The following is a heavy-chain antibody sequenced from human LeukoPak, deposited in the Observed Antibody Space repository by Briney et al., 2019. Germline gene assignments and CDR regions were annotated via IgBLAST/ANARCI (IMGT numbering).Heavy chain of an antibody. J-gene: IGHJ4*02. V-gene: IGHV1-2*02. Sequence: ASVKVSCKASGYTXTGYYMHWVRQAPGQGFEWMGWINPNSGGTNYAQKFQGRVTMTRDTSISTAYMELNSLRSDDTAVYYCARDSGPLRSPPDYWGQGTLVTVSS. CDR1: GYTXTGYY. D-gene: IGHD5/OR15-5a*01. CDR3: ARDSGPLRSPPDY. CDR2: INPNSGGT.